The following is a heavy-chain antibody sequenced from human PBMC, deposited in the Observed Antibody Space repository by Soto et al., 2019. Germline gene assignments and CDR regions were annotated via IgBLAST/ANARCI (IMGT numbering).Heavy chain of an antibody. CDR1: GGSISSSSYY. CDR3: ARLNINWFDP. J-gene: IGHJ5*02. CDR2: IYYSGST. Sequence: SETLSLTCTVSGGSISSSSYYWGWIRQPPGKGLEWIGSIYYSGSTYYNPSLKSRVTISVDTSKNQFSLKLSSVTAADTAVYYCARLNINWFDPWGQGTLVTSPQ. V-gene: IGHV4-39*01.